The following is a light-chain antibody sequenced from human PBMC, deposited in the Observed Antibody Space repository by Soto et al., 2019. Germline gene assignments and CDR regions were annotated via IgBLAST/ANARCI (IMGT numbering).Light chain of an antibody. J-gene: IGKJ1*01. V-gene: IGKV3-20*01. CDR2: GAS. CDR3: QQYGSSPQWT. CDR1: QSVSSSY. Sequence: EIVLTQSPGTLSLSPGERATLSCRASQSVSSSYLAWYQQKPGQAPRLLIYGASSRATGIPDRFSGRGSGTDFTLTISRLEPEDCAVYYCQQYGSSPQWTFGQGTKVEIK.